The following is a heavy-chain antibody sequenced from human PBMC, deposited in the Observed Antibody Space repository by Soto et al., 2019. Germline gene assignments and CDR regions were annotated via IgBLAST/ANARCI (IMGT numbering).Heavy chain of an antibody. J-gene: IGHJ4*02. Sequence: QVQLVESGGGVVQPGRSLRLSCAASGFTFSSYGMHWVRQAPGKGLEWVAVISYDGSNKYYADSVKGRFTISRDNSKNPLYLQMNSLRAEDTAVYYCAKEGGGEVVVAATLSYWGQGTLVTVSS. V-gene: IGHV3-30*18. CDR3: AKEGGGEVVVAATLSY. CDR2: ISYDGSNK. CDR1: GFTFSSYG. D-gene: IGHD2-15*01.